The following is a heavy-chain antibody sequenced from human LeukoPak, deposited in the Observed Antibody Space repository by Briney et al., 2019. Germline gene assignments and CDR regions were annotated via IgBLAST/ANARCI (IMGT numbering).Heavy chain of an antibody. J-gene: IGHJ4*02. CDR3: ARDENYGIFFNVDY. CDR1: GGTFSSYA. Sequence: SVKVSCKASGGTFSSYAISWVRQAPGQGLEWMGGIIPIFGTANYAQKFQGRVTITADESTSTAYMELRSLRSDDTAIYYCARDENYGIFFNVDYWGQGTLVTVSS. D-gene: IGHD4-17*01. CDR2: IIPIFGTA. V-gene: IGHV1-69*13.